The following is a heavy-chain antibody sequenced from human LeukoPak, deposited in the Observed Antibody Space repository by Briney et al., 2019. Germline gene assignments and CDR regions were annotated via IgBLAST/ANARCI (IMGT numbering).Heavy chain of an antibody. J-gene: IGHJ6*02. D-gene: IGHD2-15*01. CDR3: TTDPGCSGGSCPWYYYYGMDV. Sequence: GGSLRPSCVASGFTFNSYAMNWVRQAPGKGLEWVGRIKSKTDGGTTDYAAPVKGRFTISRDDSKNTLYLQMNSLKTEDTAVYYCTTDPGCSGGSCPWYYYYGMDVWGQGTTVTVSS. CDR1: GFTFNSYA. CDR2: IKSKTDGGTT. V-gene: IGHV3-15*01.